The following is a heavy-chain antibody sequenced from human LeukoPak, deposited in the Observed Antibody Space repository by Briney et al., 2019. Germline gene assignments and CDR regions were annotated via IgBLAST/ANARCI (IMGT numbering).Heavy chain of an antibody. CDR3: ASPGGIVGATNGDDAFDI. CDR1: GYTFTTDY. J-gene: IGHJ3*02. Sequence: ASVKVSCKASGYTFTTDYKHWVRQAPGQGLEWMGIINPSGGSTNYAQNFQGRVTMTRDTSTSTVYMELSSLRSEDTAVYYCASPGGIVGATNGDDAFDIWGQGTMVTVSS. CDR2: INPSGGST. D-gene: IGHD1-26*01. V-gene: IGHV1-46*01.